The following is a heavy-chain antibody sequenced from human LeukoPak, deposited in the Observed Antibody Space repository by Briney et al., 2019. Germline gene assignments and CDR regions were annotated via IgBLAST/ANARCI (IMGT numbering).Heavy chain of an antibody. CDR1: GGTFSSYA. J-gene: IGHJ4*02. CDR3: ASPRLRFLEWFFDY. CDR2: IIPIFGTA. D-gene: IGHD3-3*01. Sequence: ASVKVSCKASGGTFSSYAISWVRQAPGQGLEWMGGIIPIFGTANYAQKFQGRVTITTDESTRTAYMELSSLRSEDTAVYYCASPRLRFLEWFFDYWGQGTLVTVSS. V-gene: IGHV1-69*05.